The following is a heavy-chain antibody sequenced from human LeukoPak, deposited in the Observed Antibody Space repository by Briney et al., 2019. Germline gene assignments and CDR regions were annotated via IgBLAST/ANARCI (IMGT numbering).Heavy chain of an antibody. V-gene: IGHV1-18*01. CDR3: ARGGGDYVWGSYRPDYYFDY. CDR1: GYTFTSYG. CDR2: ISAYNGNT. D-gene: IGHD3-16*02. J-gene: IGHJ4*02. Sequence: GASVKVSCKASGYTFTSYGISWVRQAPGQGLEWMGWISAYNGNTNYAQKLQGRVTMTTDTSTSTAYMELSSLRSEDTAVYYCARGGGDYVWGSYRPDYYFDYWGQGTLVTVSS.